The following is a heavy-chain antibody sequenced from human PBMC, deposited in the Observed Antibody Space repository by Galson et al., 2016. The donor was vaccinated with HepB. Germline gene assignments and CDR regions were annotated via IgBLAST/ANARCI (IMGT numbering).Heavy chain of an antibody. CDR2: ITSDGSST. V-gene: IGHV3-74*01. CDR1: GFTFDNYA. J-gene: IGHJ4*02. Sequence: SLRLSCAASGFTFDNYAMHWVRQAPGKGLVWVSRITSDGSSTGYADSVKGRFTISRDNAKNTLYLQMNSLRAEDTAVYYCARDGDFSASYYFDYWGQGTLVTVSS. CDR3: ARDGDFSASYYFDY. D-gene: IGHD2-21*01.